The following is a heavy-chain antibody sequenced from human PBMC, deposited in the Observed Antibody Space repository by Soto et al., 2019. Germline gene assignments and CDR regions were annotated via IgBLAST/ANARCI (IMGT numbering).Heavy chain of an antibody. V-gene: IGHV3-23*01. CDR1: GFTFSTYA. D-gene: IGHD1-1*01. CDR3: AKEKASRQPFDY. CDR2: ISATGSST. Sequence: EVQLLESGGGLVQPGGSLRLSCAASGFTFSTYAMSWVRQAPGKGLEWVSSISATGSSTYYADSVEGRFIISRDNSQNTLYLQMNSLRGEDTAVYYCAKEKASRQPFDYWGQGTLVTVSP. J-gene: IGHJ4*02.